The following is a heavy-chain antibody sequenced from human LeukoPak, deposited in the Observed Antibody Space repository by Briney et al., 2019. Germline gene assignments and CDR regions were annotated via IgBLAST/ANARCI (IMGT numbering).Heavy chain of an antibody. Sequence: ASVKVSCKASGYTFTSYGISWVRQAPGQGLEWMGWISAYNGNTNYAQKLQGRVTMTTDTSTSTAYMELRSLRSDDTAVYYCAGEGRGDYYDSSGSDYWGQGTLVTVSS. CDR3: AGEGRGDYYDSSGSDY. V-gene: IGHV1-18*01. CDR1: GYTFTSYG. J-gene: IGHJ4*02. CDR2: ISAYNGNT. D-gene: IGHD3-22*01.